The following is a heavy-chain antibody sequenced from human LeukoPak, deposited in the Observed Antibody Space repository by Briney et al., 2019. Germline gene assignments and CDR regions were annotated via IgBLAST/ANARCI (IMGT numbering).Heavy chain of an antibody. V-gene: IGHV1-18*01. CDR1: GYTFISYG. J-gene: IGHJ4*02. Sequence: ASVKVSCKASGYTFISYGISWVRQAPGQGLEWMGWISAYNGNTNYAQKLQGRVTMTTDTSTSTAYMELRSLRSDDTAVYYCAGTDSSGFLDYWGQGTLVTVSS. D-gene: IGHD3-22*01. CDR2: ISAYNGNT. CDR3: AGTDSSGFLDY.